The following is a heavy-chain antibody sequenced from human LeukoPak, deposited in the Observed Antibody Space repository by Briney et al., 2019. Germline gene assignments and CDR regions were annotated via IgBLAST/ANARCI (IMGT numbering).Heavy chain of an antibody. D-gene: IGHD6-6*01. J-gene: IGHJ4*02. CDR3: AKGQLVRGEFDY. CDR1: GFTFSSYA. CDR2: ISGSGGST. Sequence: PGRSLRLSCAASGFTFSSYAMSWVRQAPGKGLEWVSAISGSGGSTYYADSVKGRFIISRDNSKNTLYLQMNSLRAEDTAVYYCAKGQLVRGEFDYWGQGTLVTVSS. V-gene: IGHV3-23*01.